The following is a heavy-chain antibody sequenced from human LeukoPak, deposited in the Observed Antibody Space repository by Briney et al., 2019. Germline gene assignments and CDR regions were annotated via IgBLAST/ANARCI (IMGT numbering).Heavy chain of an antibody. CDR1: GGSFSGYY. V-gene: IGHV4-34*01. CDR3: ARGSRYCSSTSCSYYFDY. J-gene: IGHJ4*02. Sequence: SETLSLTCAVYGGSFSGYYWSWIRQPPGKGLEWIGEINHSGSTNYNSSLRSRVTIAVDTSKNQCSLKLSSVTAADTAVYYCARGSRYCSSTSCSYYFDYWGQGTLVTVSS. D-gene: IGHD2-2*01. CDR2: INHSGST.